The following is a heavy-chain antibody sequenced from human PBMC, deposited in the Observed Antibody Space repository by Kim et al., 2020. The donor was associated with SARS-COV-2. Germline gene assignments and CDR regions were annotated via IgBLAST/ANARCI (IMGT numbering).Heavy chain of an antibody. V-gene: IGHV3-30*04. D-gene: IGHD6-13*01. CDR2: ISYDGSNK. CDR1: GFTFSSYA. J-gene: IGHJ4*02. Sequence: GGSLRLSCAASGFTFSSYAMHWVRQAPGKGLEWVAVISYDGSNKYYADSVKGRFTISRDNSKNTLYLQMNSLRAEDTAVYYCARGPGAAAAGANFDYWGQGTLVTVSS. CDR3: ARGPGAAAAGANFDY.